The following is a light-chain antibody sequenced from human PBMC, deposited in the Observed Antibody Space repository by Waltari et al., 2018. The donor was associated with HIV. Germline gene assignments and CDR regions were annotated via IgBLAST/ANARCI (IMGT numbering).Light chain of an antibody. CDR1: QSVSSY. J-gene: IGKJ1*01. V-gene: IGKV3-11*01. Sequence: EIVLTQSPATLSLSPGDRATLSCRASQSVSSYLAWYQQKPGQAPRHLIYDASNRATGIPARFSGSGSGTDFTLTISSLEPEDFAVYFCQQRSNWPPWTFGQGTKVEIK. CDR3: QQRSNWPPWT. CDR2: DAS.